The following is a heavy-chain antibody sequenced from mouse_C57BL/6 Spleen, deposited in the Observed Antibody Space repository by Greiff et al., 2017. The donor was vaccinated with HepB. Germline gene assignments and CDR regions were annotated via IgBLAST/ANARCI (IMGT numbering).Heavy chain of an antibody. V-gene: IGHV1-22*01. Sequence: VQLKESGPELVKPGASVKMSCKASGYTFTDYNMHWVKQSHGKSLEWIGYINPNNGGTSYNQKFKGKATLTVNKSSSTAYMELRSLTSEDSAVYYCARDGYYPYFDYWGQGTTPTVSS. CDR2: INPNNGGT. CDR1: GYTFTDYN. D-gene: IGHD2-3*01. CDR3: ARDGYYPYFDY. J-gene: IGHJ2*01.